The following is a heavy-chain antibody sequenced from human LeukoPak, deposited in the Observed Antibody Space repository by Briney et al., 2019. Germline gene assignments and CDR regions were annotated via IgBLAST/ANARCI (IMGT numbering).Heavy chain of an antibody. CDR3: ARVYDFLTDYYFDY. CDR2: IYYSGST. Sequence: SETLSLTCTVSGGSISSYYWSWIRQPPGKGLEWIGYIYYSGSTNYNPSLKSRVTISVDTSKNQFSLKLSSVTAADTAVYYCARVYDFLTDYYFDYWGQGTLVTVSS. CDR1: GGSISSYY. D-gene: IGHD3-9*01. V-gene: IGHV4-59*01. J-gene: IGHJ4*02.